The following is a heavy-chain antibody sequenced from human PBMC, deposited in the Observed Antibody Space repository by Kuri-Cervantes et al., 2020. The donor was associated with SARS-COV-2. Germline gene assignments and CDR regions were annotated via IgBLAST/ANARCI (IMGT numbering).Heavy chain of an antibody. CDR2: INHSGST. D-gene: IGHD2-2*01. Sequence: GSLRLSCAVYGGSFSGYYWSWIRQPPGKGLEWIGEINHSGSTNYNPSLKSRVTISVDTSKNQFSLKLSSVTAADTAVYYCAGGQARYCSSTSCHYYYYGMDVWGQGITVTVSS. V-gene: IGHV4-34*01. CDR3: AGGQARYCSSTSCHYYYYGMDV. J-gene: IGHJ6*02. CDR1: GGSFSGYY.